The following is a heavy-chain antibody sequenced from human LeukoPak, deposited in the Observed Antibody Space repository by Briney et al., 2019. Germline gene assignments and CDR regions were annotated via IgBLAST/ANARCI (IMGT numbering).Heavy chain of an antibody. Sequence: PGGSLRLSCAASGFTFSSYSMNWARQAPGKGLEWVSSISSSSSYIYYADSVKGQFTISRDNAKDSLYLQMNSLRAEDTAVYYCARVAENHFDYWGQGTLVTVSS. CDR1: GFTFSSYS. D-gene: IGHD1-14*01. CDR3: ARVAENHFDY. CDR2: ISSSSSYI. J-gene: IGHJ4*02. V-gene: IGHV3-21*01.